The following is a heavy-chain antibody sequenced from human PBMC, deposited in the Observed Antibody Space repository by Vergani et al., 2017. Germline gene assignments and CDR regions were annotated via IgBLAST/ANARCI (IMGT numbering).Heavy chain of an antibody. CDR3: ARGGDIGGWFDP. V-gene: IGHV4-59*01. Sequence: QVQLHESGPGLVTPSETLSLTCTVSGGSISSYYWSWIRQPPGKGLEWIGYISYSGSTNYNPSLKSLVTISVDTSKNQFSLKLSSVTAADTAVYYCARGGDIGGWFDPWGQGTLVTVSS. J-gene: IGHJ5*02. D-gene: IGHD5-12*01. CDR2: ISYSGST. CDR1: GGSISSYY.